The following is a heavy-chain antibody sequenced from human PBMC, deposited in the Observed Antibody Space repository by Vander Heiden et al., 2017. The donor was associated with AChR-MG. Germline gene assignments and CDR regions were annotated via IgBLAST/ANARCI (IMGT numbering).Heavy chain of an antibody. Sequence: QVQLVQSGAEVKKPGASVKVSCKASGYTFTGYYMHWVRQAPGQGLEWMGRINPNSGGTNYAQKFQGRVTMTRDTSISTAYMELSRLGSDDTAVYYCARDGPGIGSPAWYFDLWGRGTLVTVSS. CDR3: ARDGPGIGSPAWYFDL. CDR2: INPNSGGT. J-gene: IGHJ2*01. CDR1: GYTFTGYY. V-gene: IGHV1-2*06. D-gene: IGHD1-26*01.